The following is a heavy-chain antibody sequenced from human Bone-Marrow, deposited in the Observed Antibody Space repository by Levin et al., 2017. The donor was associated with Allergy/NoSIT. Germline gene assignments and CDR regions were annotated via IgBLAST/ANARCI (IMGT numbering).Heavy chain of an antibody. CDR1: GYFFSSYA. J-gene: IGHJ4*02. Sequence: ASVKVSCKASGYFFSSYAIHWVRQAPGQGLEWMGWINTGNGDTKSSQQFQGRVTITRDTSATTAYMELRNLRSEDTAVYYCARDCGNNKYLDYFDNWGQGTLVTVSS. D-gene: IGHD5-24*01. CDR3: ARDCGNNKYLDYFDN. CDR2: INTGNGDT. V-gene: IGHV1-3*04.